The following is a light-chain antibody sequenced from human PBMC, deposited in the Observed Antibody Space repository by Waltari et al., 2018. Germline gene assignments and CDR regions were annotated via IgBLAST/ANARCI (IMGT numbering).Light chain of an antibody. Sequence: DIVMTQTPLSLSVTPGQPASISCKSSQSLLHSDGKTYLYWYLQKPGQPPQLLIYELSNRFSGVADRSGTDFTLKISRVEAEDVGVYYCMQTIQLAYTFGQGTKLEI. J-gene: IGKJ2*01. CDR1: QSLLHSDGKTY. CDR3: MQTIQLAYT. V-gene: IGKV2D-29*01. CDR2: ELS.